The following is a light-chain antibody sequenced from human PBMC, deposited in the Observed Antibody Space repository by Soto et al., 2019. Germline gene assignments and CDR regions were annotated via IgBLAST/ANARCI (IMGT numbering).Light chain of an antibody. CDR1: QTISSW. CDR2: KAS. V-gene: IGKV1-5*03. Sequence: DIQMTQSPSTLSGSVGDRVTITCRASQTISSWLALYQQKPGKAPKLLIYKASTLKSGVPSRFSGSGSGTEFTLPISSLQPDDFATYYCQHCNSYSEAFGQGTKVELK. CDR3: QHCNSYSEA. J-gene: IGKJ1*01.